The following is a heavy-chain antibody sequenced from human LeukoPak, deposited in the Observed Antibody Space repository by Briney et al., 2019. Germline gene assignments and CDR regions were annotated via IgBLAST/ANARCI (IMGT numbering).Heavy chain of an antibody. V-gene: IGHV4-59*01. CDR3: AGGGIVGATNFDY. CDR2: IYYSGST. Sequence: SETLSLTCTVSGGSISSYYWSWIRQPPGKGLEWIGYIYYSGSTNYNPSLKSRVTISVDTSKNQFSLKLSSVTAADTAVYYCAGGGIVGATNFDYWGQGTLVTVSS. CDR1: GGSISSYY. J-gene: IGHJ4*02. D-gene: IGHD1-26*01.